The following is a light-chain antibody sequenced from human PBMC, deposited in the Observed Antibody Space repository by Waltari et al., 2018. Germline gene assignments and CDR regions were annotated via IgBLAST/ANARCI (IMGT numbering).Light chain of an antibody. CDR1: QSVSRA. V-gene: IGKV3-20*01. CDR3: QHYLRLPVT. CDR2: GAS. Sequence: EIVLTQSPGTLSLSLGERATVSCRASQSVSRALAWYQQKPGQAPRLLIYGASTRATGIPDRVSGSGSGTDVSLTISRLEPDDFAVYYCQHYLRLPVTFGQGTTVEI. J-gene: IGKJ1*01.